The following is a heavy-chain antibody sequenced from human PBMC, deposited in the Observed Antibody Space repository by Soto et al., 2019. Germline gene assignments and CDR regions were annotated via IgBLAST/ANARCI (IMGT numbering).Heavy chain of an antibody. D-gene: IGHD3-10*01. Sequence: PSETLSLTCAVSGGSISSGGYSWSWIRQPPGKGLEWIGSIYYSGSTYYNPSLKSRVTISVDTSKNQFSLKLSSVTAADTAVYYCARWGRYYGSGSSGWFDPWGQGTLVTVSS. CDR2: IYYSGST. J-gene: IGHJ5*02. V-gene: IGHV4-30-2*03. CDR3: ARWGRYYGSGSSGWFDP. CDR1: GGSISSGGYS.